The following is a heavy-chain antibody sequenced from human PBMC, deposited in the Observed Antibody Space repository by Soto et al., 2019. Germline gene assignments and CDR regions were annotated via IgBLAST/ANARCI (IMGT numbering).Heavy chain of an antibody. D-gene: IGHD2-21*02. CDR2: IIPIFGTA. J-gene: IGHJ5*02. V-gene: IGHV1-69*01. CDR3: ARAEYCGGDCYSGFDP. Sequence: QVQLVQSGAEVKKPGSSVKVSCKASGGTFSSYAISWVRQAPGQGLKWMGGIIPIFGTANYAQKFQGRVTITADESTSTAYMELSSLRSEDTAVYYCARAEYCGGDCYSGFDPWGQGTLVTVSS. CDR1: GGTFSSYA.